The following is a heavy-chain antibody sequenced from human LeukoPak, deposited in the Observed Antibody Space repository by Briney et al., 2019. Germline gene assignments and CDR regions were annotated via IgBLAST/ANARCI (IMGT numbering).Heavy chain of an antibody. CDR1: GGSISSSSYY. CDR3: ARHAGGISATGTRPFDY. V-gene: IGHV4-39*01. J-gene: IGHJ4*02. CDR2: IYYSGST. Sequence: PSETLSLTCTVSGGSISSSSYYWGWIRQPPGKGLEWIGSIYYSGSTYYNPSLKSRVTMSVDTSKNQFSLKLSSVTAADTAVYYCARHAGGISATGTRPFDYWGQGTLVTVSS. D-gene: IGHD6-13*01.